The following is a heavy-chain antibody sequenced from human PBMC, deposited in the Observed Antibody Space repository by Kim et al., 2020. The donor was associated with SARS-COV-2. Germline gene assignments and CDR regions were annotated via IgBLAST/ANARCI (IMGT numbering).Heavy chain of an antibody. D-gene: IGHD3-16*01. V-gene: IGHV1-3*01. CDR1: GSTFSRLG. CDR2: INAGNGYT. J-gene: IGHJ3*02. CDR3: ARGPAVGGMGGGGFDI. Sequence: ASVKVSCKASGSTFSRLGLHWVRQAPGQRLEWMGWINAGNGYTDYSQKFQGRFAITRDTFASTVYMELSSLRREDTAIYFCARGPAVGGMGGGGFDIWGQ.